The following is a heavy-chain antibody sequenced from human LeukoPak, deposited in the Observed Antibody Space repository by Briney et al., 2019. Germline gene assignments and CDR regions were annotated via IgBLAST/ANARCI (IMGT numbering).Heavy chain of an antibody. CDR1: GGSISSYY. Sequence: SETLSLTCTVSGGSISSYYWSWIRQPPGKGLEWIGYIYYSGSTNYNPSLKSRVTISVDTSKNQFSLKLSSVTAADTAVYYCARHRRYCSSTSCYDAFDIWGQGTMVTVSS. CDR2: IYYSGST. V-gene: IGHV4-59*08. CDR3: ARHRRYCSSTSCYDAFDI. J-gene: IGHJ3*02. D-gene: IGHD2-2*01.